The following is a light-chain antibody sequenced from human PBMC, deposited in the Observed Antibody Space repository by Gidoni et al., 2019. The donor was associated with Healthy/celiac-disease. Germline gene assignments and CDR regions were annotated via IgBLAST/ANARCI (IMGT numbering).Light chain of an antibody. Sequence: EIVLTQSPGTLSLSPGERATLSCRASQSVSSSYFAWYQQKPGQAPRLLIYGASSRATGIPDRFSGSGSGTDFTLTISRLEPEDFAVYYCQQYGSSPWGTFGQXTKVEIK. CDR3: QQYGSSPWGT. J-gene: IGKJ1*01. CDR2: GAS. CDR1: QSVSSSY. V-gene: IGKV3-20*01.